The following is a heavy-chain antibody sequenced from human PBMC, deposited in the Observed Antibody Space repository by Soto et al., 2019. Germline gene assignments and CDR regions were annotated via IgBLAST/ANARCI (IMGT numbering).Heavy chain of an antibody. CDR2: IWYDGSKK. V-gene: IGHV3-33*01. CDR1: GFTFSSFG. Sequence: QVQVVEYGGGVVQPGRSLRLYCAASGFTFSSFGMHWVRQAPGKGLEWVSLIWYDGSKKSYGDSVKGRFTISRDNSRNTVYLQMNSLRADDTAVYYCARDASYYSLWSGYYPSRNGMDVWGQGTTVTVSS. D-gene: IGHD3-3*01. J-gene: IGHJ6*02. CDR3: ARDASYYSLWSGYYPSRNGMDV.